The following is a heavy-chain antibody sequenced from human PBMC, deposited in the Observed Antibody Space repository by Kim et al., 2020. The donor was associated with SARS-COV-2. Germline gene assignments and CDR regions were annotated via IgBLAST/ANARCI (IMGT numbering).Heavy chain of an antibody. CDR2: ISSSSSYI. J-gene: IGHJ5*02. CDR1: GFTFSSYS. Sequence: GGSLRLSCAASGFTFSSYSMNWVRQAPGKGLEWVSSISSSSSYIYYADSVKGRFTISRDNAKNSLYLQMNSLRAEDTAVYYCARGCAGRCTQPNHWGQGTLVTVSS. CDR3: ARGCAGRCTQPNH. D-gene: IGHD2-8*01. V-gene: IGHV3-21*01.